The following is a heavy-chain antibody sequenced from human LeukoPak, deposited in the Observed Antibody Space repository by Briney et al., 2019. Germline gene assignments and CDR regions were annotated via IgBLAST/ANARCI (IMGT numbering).Heavy chain of an antibody. CDR3: ARHEGGYAASDY. Sequence: GESLKISCKGSGYRFTRYWISWVRQMPGKGLEWMGKIDPSDSYTNYSPSFQGHVTISSDKSISTAHLQWSTLKASDTAMYYCARHEGGYAASDYWGQGTLVTVSS. V-gene: IGHV5-10-1*01. CDR2: IDPSDSYT. CDR1: GYRFTRYW. D-gene: IGHD5-12*01. J-gene: IGHJ4*02.